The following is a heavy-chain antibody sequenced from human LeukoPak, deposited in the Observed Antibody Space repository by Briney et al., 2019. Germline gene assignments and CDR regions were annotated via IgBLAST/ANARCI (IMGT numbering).Heavy chain of an antibody. D-gene: IGHD2-2*01. CDR2: ISYDGRKK. V-gene: IGHV3-30*18. Sequence: AKSLRLSCAASGFTFNNYGMHWVRQAPGKGLEWVAVISYDGRKKHYPDSVKGRFTISRDISPDPLWLQMDSLRTEDTAVYYCAKGPLRGTAAAIDYSGQGTLVTVSS. CDR3: AKGPLRGTAAAIDY. J-gene: IGHJ4*02. CDR1: GFTFNNYG.